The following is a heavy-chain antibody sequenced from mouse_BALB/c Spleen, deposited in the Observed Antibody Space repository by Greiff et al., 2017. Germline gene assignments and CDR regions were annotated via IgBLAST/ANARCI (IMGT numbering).Heavy chain of an antibody. J-gene: IGHJ4*01. Sequence: EVHLVESGGGLVKPGGSLKLSCAASGFTFSSYAMSWVRQTPEKRLEWVATISSGGSYTYYPDSVKGRFTISRDNAKNTLYLQMSSLRSEDTAMYYCARHEDYDAAMDYWGQGTSVTVSS. CDR1: GFTFSSYA. V-gene: IGHV5-9-3*01. CDR2: ISSGGSYT. CDR3: ARHEDYDAAMDY. D-gene: IGHD2-4*01.